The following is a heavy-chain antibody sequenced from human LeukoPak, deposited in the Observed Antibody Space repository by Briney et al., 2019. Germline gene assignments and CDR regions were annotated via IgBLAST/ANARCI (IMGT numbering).Heavy chain of an antibody. V-gene: IGHV4-39*01. CDR2: IYYSGST. CDR3: ARYDYGDHEDYFYYMDV. D-gene: IGHD4-17*01. J-gene: IGHJ6*03. CDR1: GDSISSNSYY. Sequence: SETLSLTCTVSGDSISSNSYYWGWIRQPPGKGLEWIGSIYYSGSTYYNPSLKSRVTISVDTSKNQFSLKLSSVTAADTAVYYCARYDYGDHEDYFYYMDVWGKGTTVTVSS.